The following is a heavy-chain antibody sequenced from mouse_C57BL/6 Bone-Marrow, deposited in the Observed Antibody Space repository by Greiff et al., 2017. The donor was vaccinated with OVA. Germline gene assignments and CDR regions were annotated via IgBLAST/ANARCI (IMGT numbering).Heavy chain of an antibody. J-gene: IGHJ2*01. CDR1: GYTFTSYW. CDR3: ARGEIYDGYYFDY. CDR2: IDPSDSYT. D-gene: IGHD2-3*01. V-gene: IGHV1-69*01. Sequence: QVQLQQPGAELVMPGASVTLSCKASGYTFTSYWMHWVKQMPGQGLEWIGEIDPSDSYTNYNQKFKGKSTLTVDKSSSTAYMQLSSLTSEDSAVYYCARGEIYDGYYFDYWGQGTTLTVSS.